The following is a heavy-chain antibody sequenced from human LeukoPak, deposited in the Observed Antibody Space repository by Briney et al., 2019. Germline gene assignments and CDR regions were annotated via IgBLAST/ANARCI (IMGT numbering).Heavy chain of an antibody. CDR3: ARVHDGVGYDYYYYMDV. D-gene: IGHD5-12*01. J-gene: IGHJ6*03. Sequence: ASVKVSRKASGYTFTSYDINWVRQATGQGLEWMGWMNPNSGNTGYAQKFQGRVTMTRNTSISTAYMELSSLRSEDTAVYYCARVHDGVGYDYYYYMDVWGKGTTVTVSS. V-gene: IGHV1-8*01. CDR1: GYTFTSYD. CDR2: MNPNSGNT.